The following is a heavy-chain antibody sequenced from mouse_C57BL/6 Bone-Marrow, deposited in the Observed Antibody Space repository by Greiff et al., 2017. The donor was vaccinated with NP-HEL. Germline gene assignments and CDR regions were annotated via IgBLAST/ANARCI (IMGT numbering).Heavy chain of an antibody. J-gene: IGHJ3*01. Sequence: EVQLQQSGAELVRPGASVKLSCTASGFNIKDDYMHWVKQRPEQGLEWIGWIDPENGDTEYASKFQGKATITADTSSNTAYLQLSSLTSEDTAVYYCTTDGYDFAYWGQGTLVTVSA. CDR2: IDPENGDT. CDR1: GFNIKDDY. CDR3: TTDGYDFAY. D-gene: IGHD2-2*01. V-gene: IGHV14-4*01.